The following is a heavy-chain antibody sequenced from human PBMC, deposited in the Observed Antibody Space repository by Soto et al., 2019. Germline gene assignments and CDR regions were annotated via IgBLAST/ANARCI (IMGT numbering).Heavy chain of an antibody. V-gene: IGHV4-39*01. D-gene: IGHD6-13*01. CDR3: ARLLTGAEHTDY. J-gene: IGHJ4*02. CDR2: IYYSRST. CDR1: GGSISSNNYH. Sequence: PSETRSLTCAVSGGSISSNNYHWGWIREPPGKGLDWIGTIYYSRSTYYNPSLKSRVTISVDTSKNQFSLELISVTAADTAVYYCARLLTGAEHTDYWCQGTLVTVFS.